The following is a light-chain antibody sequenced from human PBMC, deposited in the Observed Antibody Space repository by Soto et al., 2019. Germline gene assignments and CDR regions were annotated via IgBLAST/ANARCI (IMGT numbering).Light chain of an antibody. V-gene: IGKV1-9*01. CDR1: QGIDSS. J-gene: IGKJ5*01. CDR3: QQLHDYPIT. CDR2: AAS. Sequence: ILLTQSPSSLSASVGDRVTITCRASQGIDSSFAWYQQRPGKAPKLLIYAASSLQSGVPSRFSGSGSGTDFTLTISSLQPEDFATYYCQQLHDYPITFGQGTRMEIK.